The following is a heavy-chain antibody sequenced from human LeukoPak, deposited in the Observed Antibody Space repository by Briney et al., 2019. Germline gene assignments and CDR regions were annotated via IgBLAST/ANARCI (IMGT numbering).Heavy chain of an antibody. V-gene: IGHV3-13*01. Sequence: GGSLRLSCAASGFTFSSYDIHWVRQATGKGLEWVPVIGTAGEIYYPGSVKGGFTIARENAKNSLYLQMNSLRAGDTAVYYCARAAYSRTWYSRYFDLWGRGTLVTVSS. J-gene: IGHJ2*01. D-gene: IGHD6-13*01. CDR2: IGTAGEI. CDR3: ARAAYSRTWYSRYFDL. CDR1: GFTFSSYD.